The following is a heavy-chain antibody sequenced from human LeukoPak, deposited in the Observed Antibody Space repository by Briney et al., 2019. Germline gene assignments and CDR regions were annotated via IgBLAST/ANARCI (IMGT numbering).Heavy chain of an antibody. V-gene: IGHV1-69*13. D-gene: IGHD3-3*01. CDR1: GGTFSSYA. CDR3: ARRDPSGYDDY. CDR2: IIPIFGTA. J-gene: IGHJ4*02. Sequence: ASVRVSCKASGGTFSSYAISWVRQAPGQGLEWMGGIIPIFGTANYAQKFQGRVTITADESTSTAYMELSSLRSEDTAVYYCARRDPSGYDDYWGQGTLVTVSS.